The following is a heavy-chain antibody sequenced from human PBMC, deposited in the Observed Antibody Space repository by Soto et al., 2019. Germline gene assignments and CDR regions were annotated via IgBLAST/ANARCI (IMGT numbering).Heavy chain of an antibody. J-gene: IGHJ6*02. D-gene: IGHD3-10*01. CDR2: IESGGIR. CDR3: AKDLGPHRLLNYYFYGLDV. CDR1: VCTISSSY. V-gene: IGHV3-53*01. Sequence: GTLRLSCTASVCTISSSYMRWVRQGPGMGMEWVAVIESGGIRRYSDTRKGRFTISMDNSTNMIYLHLHTLRADDTAVYFCAKDLGPHRLLNYYFYGLDVWGQGTTVTVSS.